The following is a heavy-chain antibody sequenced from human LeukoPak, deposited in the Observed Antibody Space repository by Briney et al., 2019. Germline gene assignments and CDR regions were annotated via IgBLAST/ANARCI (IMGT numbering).Heavy chain of an antibody. J-gene: IGHJ4*02. CDR3: ARRIQLWAYFDY. V-gene: IGHV3-11*04. CDR1: GLTFSDYY. CDR2: ISSSGSTI. Sequence: PGGSLRLSCAASGLTFSDYYMSWIRQAPGKGLEWVSYISSSGSTIYYADSVKGRFTISRDNAKNSLYLQMNSLRAEDTAVYYCARRIQLWAYFDYWGQGTLVTVSS. D-gene: IGHD5-18*01.